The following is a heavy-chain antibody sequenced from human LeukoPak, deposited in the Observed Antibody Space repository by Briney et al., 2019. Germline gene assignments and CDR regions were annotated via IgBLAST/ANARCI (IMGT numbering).Heavy chain of an antibody. CDR1: GGSISSSSYY. J-gene: IGHJ6*02. D-gene: IGHD5-18*01. V-gene: IGHV4-39*07. Sequence: PSETLSLTCTVSGGSISSSSYYWGWIRQPPGKGLEWIGSIYYSGTTYYNPSLKSRVTISVDTSKNQFSLKLSSVTAADTAVYYCARYNVDTAMVVNYYYGMDVWGQGTTVTVSS. CDR2: IYYSGTT. CDR3: ARYNVDTAMVVNYYYGMDV.